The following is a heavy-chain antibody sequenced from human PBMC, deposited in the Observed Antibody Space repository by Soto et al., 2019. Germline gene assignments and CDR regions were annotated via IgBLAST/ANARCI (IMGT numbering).Heavy chain of an antibody. D-gene: IGHD2-2*02. J-gene: IGHJ6*02. CDR2: ISSGSSDT. V-gene: IGHV3-21*01. CDR1: GFTFSRVS. Sequence: LRLSCEASGFTFSRVSMNWVRQVPGKGLEWVASISSGSSDTWYADSVKGRFIISRDNAQNSLFLQMNSLRAEDTAVYYCARDYNGMDVWGQGTTVTVSS. CDR3: ARDYNGMDV.